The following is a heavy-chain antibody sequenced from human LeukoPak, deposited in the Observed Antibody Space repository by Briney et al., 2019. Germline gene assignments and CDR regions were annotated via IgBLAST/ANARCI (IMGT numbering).Heavy chain of an antibody. CDR2: INWNGGST. CDR3: ARVPIAAAGRVDFDY. Sequence: PGGSLRLSCAASGFTFDDYGMSWVRQAPGKGLEWVSGINWNGGSTGYADSVKGRFTISRDNAKNSLYLQMNSLRAEDTALYYCARVPIAAAGRVDFDYWGQGTLVTVSS. V-gene: IGHV3-20*04. D-gene: IGHD6-13*01. CDR1: GFTFDDYG. J-gene: IGHJ4*02.